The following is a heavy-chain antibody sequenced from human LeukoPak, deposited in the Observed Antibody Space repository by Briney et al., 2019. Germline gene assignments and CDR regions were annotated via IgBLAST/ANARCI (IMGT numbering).Heavy chain of an antibody. Sequence: PGGSLRLSCAASGFTFSDYHMSWIRQAPGKGLEWVSYISSSGSTIYYADSVKGRFTVSRDNAKNSMYLQMNSLRAEDTAVYYCASGGLGYCSSTSCPLFDYWGQGTLVTVSS. V-gene: IGHV3-11*04. CDR2: ISSSGSTI. D-gene: IGHD2-2*01. CDR1: GFTFSDYH. J-gene: IGHJ4*02. CDR3: ASGGLGYCSSTSCPLFDY.